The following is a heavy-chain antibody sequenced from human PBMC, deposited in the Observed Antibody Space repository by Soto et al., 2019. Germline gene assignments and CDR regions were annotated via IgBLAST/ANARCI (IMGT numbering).Heavy chain of an antibody. CDR1: GHSVPSNSAA. V-gene: IGHV6-1*01. Sequence: SQTLSLTWVISGHSVPSNSAAWNWIRQSPSSGLEWLGRTYYRSKWYNDYAVSVTSRITINPATSKNQSSLQLPSVTPEDTAVYYCARTRVYDSHNYYGMAVWGHGNTVTV. CDR2: TYYRSKWYN. D-gene: IGHD3-3*01. CDR3: ARTRVYDSHNYYGMAV. J-gene: IGHJ6*02.